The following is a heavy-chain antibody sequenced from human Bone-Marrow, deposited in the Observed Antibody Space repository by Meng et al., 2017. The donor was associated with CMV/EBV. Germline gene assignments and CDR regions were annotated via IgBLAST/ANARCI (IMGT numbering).Heavy chain of an antibody. CDR1: GFTFSSYW. D-gene: IGHD3-22*01. J-gene: IGHJ4*02. V-gene: IGHV3-9*01. CDR3: AKDNYYDSSGYYDY. Sequence: GGSLRLSCAASGFTFSSYWMSWVRQAPGKGLEWVSGISWNSGSIGYADSVKGRFTISRDNAKNSLYLQMNSLRAEDTALYYCAKDNYYDSSGYYDYWGQGTLVTVSS. CDR2: ISWNSGSI.